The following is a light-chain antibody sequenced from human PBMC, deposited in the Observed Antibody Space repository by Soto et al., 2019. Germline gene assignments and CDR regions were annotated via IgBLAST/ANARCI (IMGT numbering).Light chain of an antibody. V-gene: IGLV1-51*01. CDR3: GSWDSSLSAYV. CDR2: DDD. CDR1: SSNTGGNS. J-gene: IGLJ1*01. Sequence: QSVMTQPPSVSAAPGQKVTISCSGSSSNTGGNSVSWYQQLPGTAPKLLIYDDDKRPSGIPDRFSGSKSGTSATLGITGFQTGDEADYYCGSWDSSLSAYVFATGTQLTVL.